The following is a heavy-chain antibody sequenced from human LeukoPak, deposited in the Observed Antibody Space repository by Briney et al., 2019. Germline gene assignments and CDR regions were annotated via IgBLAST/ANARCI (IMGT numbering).Heavy chain of an antibody. CDR3: VRGNDYGGPHY. D-gene: IGHD4-23*01. V-gene: IGHV3-74*01. Sequence: GGSLRLSCAASGLTFSSHWMHWVRQAPGKGLVWVSRIDRDGSRINYADSVKGRFTISRDNGKNTLFLQMNSLRAEDAAVYYCVRGNDYGGPHYWGQGTLVTVSS. J-gene: IGHJ4*02. CDR1: GLTFSSHW. CDR2: IDRDGSRI.